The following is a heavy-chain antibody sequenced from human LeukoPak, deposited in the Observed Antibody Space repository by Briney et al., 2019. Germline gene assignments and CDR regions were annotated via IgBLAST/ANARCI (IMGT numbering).Heavy chain of an antibody. CDR1: GFTFSSYA. V-gene: IGHV3-23*01. CDR2: ISGSGGST. D-gene: IGHD4-17*01. Sequence: QPGGSLRLSCAASGFTFSSYAMSWVRQAPGKGLEWVSAISGSGGSTYYADSVKGRFTISRDNSKNTLTLQMNSLRGEDTALYHCAKAFNGDYIERFHIWGQGTMVTVSS. CDR3: AKAFNGDYIERFHI. J-gene: IGHJ3*02.